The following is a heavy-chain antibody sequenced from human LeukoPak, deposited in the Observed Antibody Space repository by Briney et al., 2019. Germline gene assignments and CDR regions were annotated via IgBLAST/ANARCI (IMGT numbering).Heavy chain of an antibody. D-gene: IGHD6-13*01. J-gene: IGHJ4*02. CDR2: ISGSGGST. Sequence: GGSLRLSCAASGFTFSSYAMSWVRQAPGKGLEWVSAISGSGGSTYYADSVKGRFTISRDNSTNTLYLQMNSLRAEDTAVYYCANTYSSSWSTDYWGQGTLVTVSS. CDR1: GFTFSSYA. CDR3: ANTYSSSWSTDY. V-gene: IGHV3-23*01.